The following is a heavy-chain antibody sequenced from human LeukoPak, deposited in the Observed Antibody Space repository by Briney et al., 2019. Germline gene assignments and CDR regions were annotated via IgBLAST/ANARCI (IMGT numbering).Heavy chain of an antibody. CDR2: ISAYNGNT. Sequence: ASVKVSCKASGYTFTSYGISWVRQAPGQGLEWMGWISAYNGNTNYAQKFQGRVTMTTDTSTSTAYMELRSLRSDDTAVYYCARATYDSSGYYYYFDYWGQGTLVTVSS. CDR3: ARATYDSSGYYYYFDY. V-gene: IGHV1-18*01. J-gene: IGHJ4*02. D-gene: IGHD3-22*01. CDR1: GYTFTSYG.